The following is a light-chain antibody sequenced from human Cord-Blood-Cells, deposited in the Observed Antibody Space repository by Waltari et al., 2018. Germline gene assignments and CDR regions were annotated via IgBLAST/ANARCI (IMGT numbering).Light chain of an antibody. CDR3: CSYAGSYTYV. Sequence: QSALTQPRSVSGSPRQSVTISCTGTRSDVGGYNYVSWYQQHPGKAPKLMIYDVSKRPSGVPDRFSGSKSGNTASLTISGLQAEDEADYYCCSYAGSYTYVFGTGTKVTVL. V-gene: IGLV2-11*01. CDR2: DVS. CDR1: RSDVGGYNY. J-gene: IGLJ1*01.